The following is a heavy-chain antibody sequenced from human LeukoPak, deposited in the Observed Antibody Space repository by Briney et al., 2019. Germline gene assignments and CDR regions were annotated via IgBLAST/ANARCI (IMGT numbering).Heavy chain of an antibody. D-gene: IGHD1-1*01. Sequence: ASVTVSCTASGYTISGDYMQGLRQAPRQGREERVWSNPNSGGTNYEQTFQGRVTMTMDTSINTSYMELSRLRSDDTAVYYCARAPPGYYYYYYPAVWGKGTTVTVSS. CDR1: GYTISGDY. CDR3: ARAPPGYYYYYYPAV. J-gene: IGHJ6*03. V-gene: IGHV1-2*02. CDR2: SNPNSGGT.